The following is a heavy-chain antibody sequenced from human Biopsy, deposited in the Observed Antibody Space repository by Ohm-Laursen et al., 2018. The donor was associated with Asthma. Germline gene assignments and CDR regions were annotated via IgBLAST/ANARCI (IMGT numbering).Heavy chain of an antibody. J-gene: IGHJ4*02. CDR2: INAGNGNT. CDR1: GYTFTSYA. V-gene: IGHV1-3*01. CDR3: ARERIAARQRRYYFDY. D-gene: IGHD6-6*01. Sequence: GASVKVSCNASGYTFTSYAMHWVRQAPGQRLEWMGWINAGNGNTKYSQKFQGRVTITRDTSASTAYMELSSLRSEDTAVYYCARERIAARQRRYYFDYWGQGTLVTVSS.